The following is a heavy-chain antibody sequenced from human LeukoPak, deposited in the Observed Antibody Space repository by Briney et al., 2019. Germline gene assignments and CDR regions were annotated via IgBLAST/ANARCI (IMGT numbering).Heavy chain of an antibody. CDR3: AKAKVAIDYSNSGSPHYYFDY. CDR1: GFTYSSYA. CDR2: TGGSGGSA. V-gene: IGHV3-23*01. D-gene: IGHD3-10*01. J-gene: IGHJ4*02. Sequence: GGSLRLSCAASGFTYSSYAMTWARQAPGKGLEWVASTGGSGGSAFYAASVKGRFTISRDNSRNTLSLQMNSLRAEDTAVYYCAKAKVAIDYSNSGSPHYYFDYWGQGTLVTVSS.